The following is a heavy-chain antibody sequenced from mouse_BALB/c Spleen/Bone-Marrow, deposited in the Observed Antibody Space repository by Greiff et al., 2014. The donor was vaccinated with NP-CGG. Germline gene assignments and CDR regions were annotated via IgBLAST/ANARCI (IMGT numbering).Heavy chain of an antibody. Sequence: LQESGAELMKPGASVKISCKATGYTFSSYWIEWVKQRPGHGLEWIGEILPGSGGTKYNEKFKGKATFTADTSSNTAYMHLSSLTSEDSAVYYCARKEGFWGTFAYWGQGTLVTVSA. CDR1: GYTFSSYW. V-gene: IGHV1-9*01. D-gene: IGHD4-1*01. CDR3: ARKEGFWGTFAY. J-gene: IGHJ3*01. CDR2: ILPGSGGT.